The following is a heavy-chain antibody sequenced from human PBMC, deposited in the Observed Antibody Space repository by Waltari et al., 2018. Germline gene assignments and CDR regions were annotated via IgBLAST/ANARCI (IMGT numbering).Heavy chain of an antibody. CDR1: GFTFSSYE. V-gene: IGHV3-48*03. Sequence: PGGSLRLSCAASGFTFSSYEMNWVRQAPGKGLEWVSYISSSGSTIYYADSVKGRFTISRDNAKNSLYLQMNSLRAEDTAVYYCATDNYDFWSGYIGAFDIWGQGTMVTVSS. CDR3: ATDNYDFWSGYIGAFDI. J-gene: IGHJ3*02. D-gene: IGHD3-3*01. CDR2: ISSSGSTI.